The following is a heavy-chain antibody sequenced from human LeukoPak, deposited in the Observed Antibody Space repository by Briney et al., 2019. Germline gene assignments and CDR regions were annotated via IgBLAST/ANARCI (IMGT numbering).Heavy chain of an antibody. CDR2: ISGSGDNT. CDR1: GFTFSSYA. J-gene: IGHJ4*02. Sequence: PGGSLRLSCAASGFTFSSYAMGWVRQAPGKGLEWVSGISGSGDNTYYANSVKGRFTISRDNSKNTLYLQMNSLRAEDTAVYYCARFSSNYSGSSDPHFDYWGQGTLVTVSS. D-gene: IGHD1-26*01. CDR3: ARFSSNYSGSSDPHFDY. V-gene: IGHV3-23*01.